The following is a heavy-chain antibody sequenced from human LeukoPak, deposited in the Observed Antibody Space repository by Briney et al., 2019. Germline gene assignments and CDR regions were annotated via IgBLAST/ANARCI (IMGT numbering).Heavy chain of an antibody. CDR1: GCSISSGYY. Sequence: SETLSLTCAVSGCSISSGYYWGWIRQPPGKGLEWIGSIYHSGSTYYNPSLKSRVTISVDTSKNQFSLKLSSVTAADTAVYYCARYHYYDFWSGYSYDGFYYFDYWGQGTLVTVSS. D-gene: IGHD3-3*01. J-gene: IGHJ4*02. V-gene: IGHV4-38-2*01. CDR2: IYHSGST. CDR3: ARYHYYDFWSGYSYDGFYYFDY.